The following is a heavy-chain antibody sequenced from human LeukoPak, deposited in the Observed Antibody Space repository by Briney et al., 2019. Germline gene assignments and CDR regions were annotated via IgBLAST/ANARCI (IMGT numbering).Heavy chain of an antibody. D-gene: IGHD3-10*01. CDR3: ARTASFYNNYYFDY. Sequence: PSETLSLTCTVSGGSISSGSYYWSWIRQPAGKGLEWIGRIYTSGSTNYNPSLKSRVTISVDTSKNQFSLKLSSVTAADTAVYYCARTASFYNNYYFDYWGQGTLVTVSS. J-gene: IGHJ4*02. V-gene: IGHV4-61*02. CDR2: IYTSGST. CDR1: GGSISSGSYY.